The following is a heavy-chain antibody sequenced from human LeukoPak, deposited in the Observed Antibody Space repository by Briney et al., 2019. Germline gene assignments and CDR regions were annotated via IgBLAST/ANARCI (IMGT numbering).Heavy chain of an antibody. J-gene: IGHJ4*02. CDR1: GYIFNGYY. D-gene: IGHD3-3*01. V-gene: IGHV1-2*02. Sequence: ASVKVSCKTSGYIFNGYYIQWVRHAPGQGLEWMGSINCDSGGTDYSHRFQGRVTMTRDRSITTVYMELSKLSFDDTAGYYCARXXRXXXXTIFAXXGQGTLVTVSS. CDR2: INCDSGGT. CDR3: ARXXRXXXXTIFAX.